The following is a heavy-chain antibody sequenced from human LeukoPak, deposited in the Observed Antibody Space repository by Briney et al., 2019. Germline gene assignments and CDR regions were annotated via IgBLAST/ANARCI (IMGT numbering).Heavy chain of an antibody. CDR3: ARGKYQLLYGDY. CDR2: INANSGGT. J-gene: IGHJ4*02. Sequence: GASVKVSCKASGYTFTGYYIHWVRQAPGQGLEWMGWINANSGGTDYAQKFQGRVTMTRDTSISTAHMELSRLRSDDTAVYYCARGKYQLLYGDYWGQGTLVTVSS. CDR1: GYTFTGYY. V-gene: IGHV1-2*02. D-gene: IGHD2-2*02.